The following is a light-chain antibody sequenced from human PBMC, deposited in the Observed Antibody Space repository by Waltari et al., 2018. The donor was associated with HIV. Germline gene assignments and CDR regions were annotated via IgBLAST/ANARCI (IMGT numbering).Light chain of an antibody. Sequence: SDELTQPPSASVSPGQTARLTCSGDALPKKYAYWYQQKAGQAPVLVIYEDSKRPSVIPERFSGSSAGTMATLTINEAQVEDEADYYCYSTDSSGSRWVFGGGTKLTVL. V-gene: IGLV3-10*01. CDR2: EDS. J-gene: IGLJ3*02. CDR3: YSTDSSGSRWV. CDR1: ALPKKY.